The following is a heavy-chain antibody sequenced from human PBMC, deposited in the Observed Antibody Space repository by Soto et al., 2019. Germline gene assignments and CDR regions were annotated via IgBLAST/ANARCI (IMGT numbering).Heavy chain of an antibody. CDR2: INAGNGNT. J-gene: IGHJ4*02. CDR3: ARGGRGELLSY. V-gene: IGHV1-3*01. Sequence: QVQLVQSGAEVKKPGASVKVSCKASGYTFTSYAMHWVRQAPGQRLEWMGWINAGNGNTKYSQKFQGRVTITRDTSASTAYMEMSSMRSEDTAVYYCARGGRGELLSYWGQGTLVTVSS. CDR1: GYTFTSYA. D-gene: IGHD3-10*01.